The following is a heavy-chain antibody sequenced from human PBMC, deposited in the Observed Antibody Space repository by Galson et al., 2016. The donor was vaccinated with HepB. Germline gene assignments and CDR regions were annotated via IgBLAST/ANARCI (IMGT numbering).Heavy chain of an antibody. D-gene: IGHD3-10*01. J-gene: IGHJ2*01. CDR2: LYSGGST. CDR1: GFTLSDNY. CDR3: ARIPHDSYHWYLDL. Sequence: SLRLSCAVSGFTLSDNYMNWVRYAPGTGLEWVSVLYSGGSTYYADSVKGRFTISRDNSNTPLSLQMNSLKPDDTAVYFCARIPHDSYHWYLDLWGRGTLVTVSS. V-gene: IGHV3-53*05.